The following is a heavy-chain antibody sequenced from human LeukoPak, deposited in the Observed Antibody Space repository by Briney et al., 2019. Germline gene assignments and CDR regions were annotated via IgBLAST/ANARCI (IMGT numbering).Heavy chain of an antibody. D-gene: IGHD3-10*01. CDR2: ISYDGSNK. J-gene: IGHJ4*02. CDR1: GFTFSSYA. CDR3: AREYTMVRGVTEESFDY. Sequence: PGGSLRLSCAASGFTFSSYAMHWVRQAPGKGLEWVAVISYDGSNKYYADSVKGRFTISRDNSKNTLYLQMNSLGAEDTAVYYCAREYTMVRGVTEESFDYWGQGTLVTVSS. V-gene: IGHV3-30-3*01.